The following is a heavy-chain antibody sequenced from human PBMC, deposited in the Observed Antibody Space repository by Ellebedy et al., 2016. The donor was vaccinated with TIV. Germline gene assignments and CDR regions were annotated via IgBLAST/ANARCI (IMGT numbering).Heavy chain of an antibody. D-gene: IGHD3-22*01. Sequence: PGGSLRLSCAGSGFNFGAYSINWVRQAPGKGLEWLSYIAGRTSLIYYAHSVKGRFTISRDNAKNSAFLQMSNLGDEDTAVYYCVRWGDYEGWDLWGQGTLVSVSS. CDR1: GFNFGAYS. V-gene: IGHV3-48*02. CDR2: IAGRTSLI. CDR3: VRWGDYEGWDL. J-gene: IGHJ5*02.